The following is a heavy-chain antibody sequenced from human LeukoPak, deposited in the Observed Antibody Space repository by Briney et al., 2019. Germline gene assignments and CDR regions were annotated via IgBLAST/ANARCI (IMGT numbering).Heavy chain of an antibody. D-gene: IGHD6-19*01. V-gene: IGHV1-18*01. J-gene: IGHJ5*02. Sequence: GASVKVSCKASGGTFSSYAISWVRQAPGQGLEWMGWISAYNGNTNYAQKLQGRVTMTTDTSTSTAYMELRSLRSDDTAVYYCARSNANSGWYGPNWFDPWGQGTLVTVSS. CDR2: ISAYNGNT. CDR1: GGTFSSYA. CDR3: ARSNANSGWYGPNWFDP.